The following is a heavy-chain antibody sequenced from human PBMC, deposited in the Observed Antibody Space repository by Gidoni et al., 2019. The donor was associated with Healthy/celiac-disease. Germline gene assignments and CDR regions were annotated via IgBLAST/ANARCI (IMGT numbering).Heavy chain of an antibody. CDR2: ISAYNGNT. D-gene: IGHD3-9*01. Sequence: QVQLVQSGAEVKKPGASVKVSCKASGYTFTSYGISWVRQAPGQGLEWMGWISAYNGNTNYAQKLQGRVTMTTDTSTSTAYMELRSLRSDDTAVYYCATSGGNYDILTGYLTHDAFDIWGQGTMVTVSS. J-gene: IGHJ3*02. V-gene: IGHV1-18*01. CDR3: ATSGGNYDILTGYLTHDAFDI. CDR1: GYTFTSYG.